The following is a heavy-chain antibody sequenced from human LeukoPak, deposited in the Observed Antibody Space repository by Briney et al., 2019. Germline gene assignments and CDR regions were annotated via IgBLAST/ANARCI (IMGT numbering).Heavy chain of an antibody. J-gene: IGHJ4*02. V-gene: IGHV4-34*01. CDR3: ARAPAATGTIDY. D-gene: IGHD6-13*01. Sequence: SETLSLTCVVYGGSFSGHYWSWSRQSPGKGLEWIGEINHGGSTNYNSSLKSRVTISIDTSKNQFSLKLNSVTAADTAVYYCARAPAATGTIDYWGQGTLVTVSS. CDR1: GGSFSGHY. CDR2: INHGGST.